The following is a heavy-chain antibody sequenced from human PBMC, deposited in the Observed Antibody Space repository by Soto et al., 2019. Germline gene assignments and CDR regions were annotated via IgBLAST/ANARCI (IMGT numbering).Heavy chain of an antibody. CDR1: GGSIRNGNYY. D-gene: IGHD3-22*01. Sequence: PSETLYLTCTVSGGSIRNGNYYWSWIRQTPGKGLEWIGYIYRSGSTFYNPSLKSRVTILVDTSKNQFSLKLSSVTAADTAVYYCARADDYFDSSSYKHDAFDIWGQGTKVT. J-gene: IGHJ3*02. CDR3: ARADDYFDSSSYKHDAFDI. CDR2: IYRSGST. V-gene: IGHV4-30-4*02.